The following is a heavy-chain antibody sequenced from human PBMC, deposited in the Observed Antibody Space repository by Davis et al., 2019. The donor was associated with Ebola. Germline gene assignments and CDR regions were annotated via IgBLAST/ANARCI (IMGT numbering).Heavy chain of an antibody. CDR2: INHSGST. D-gene: IGHD4-11*01. V-gene: IGHV4-39*07. Sequence: MPGGSLRLSCTVSGGSISSSSYYWGWIRQPPGKGLEWIGEINHSGSTNYNPSLKSRVTMSIDTSRNQFSLKLNSVTAADTAVYYCARVDIVTTNWFDPWGQGTLVTVSA. CDR3: ARVDIVTTNWFDP. J-gene: IGHJ5*02. CDR1: GGSISSSSYY.